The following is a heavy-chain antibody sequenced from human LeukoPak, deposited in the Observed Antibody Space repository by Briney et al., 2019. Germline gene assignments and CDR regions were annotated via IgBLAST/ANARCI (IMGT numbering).Heavy chain of an antibody. Sequence: GGSLRLSCAASGFTFSSYAIHWVHQAPGKGLEWVAVIPYDGSNKYYADSVKGRFTISRDNSKDTLYLQMNSLRADDTAVYYCARDYGGYSSGRFDYWGQGTLVSVSS. V-gene: IGHV3-30*04. CDR3: ARDYGGYSSGRFDY. J-gene: IGHJ4*02. D-gene: IGHD6-19*01. CDR1: GFTFSSYA. CDR2: IPYDGSNK.